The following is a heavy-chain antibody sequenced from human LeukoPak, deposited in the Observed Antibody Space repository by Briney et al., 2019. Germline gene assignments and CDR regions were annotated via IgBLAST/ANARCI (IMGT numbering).Heavy chain of an antibody. CDR1: GYTFTGYY. CDR2: INPNSGGT. D-gene: IGHD3-3*01. CDR3: ARSAIFGVAYGMDV. Sequence: ASVKVSCKASGYTFTGYYMHWVRQAPGQGLEWMGWINPNSGGTNYAQKFQGWVTMTRDTSISTAYMELSRLRSDDTAVYYCARSAIFGVAYGMDVWGQGTTVTVSS. J-gene: IGHJ6*02. V-gene: IGHV1-2*04.